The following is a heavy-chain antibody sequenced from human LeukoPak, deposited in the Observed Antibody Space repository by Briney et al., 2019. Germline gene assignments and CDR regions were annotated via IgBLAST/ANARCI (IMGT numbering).Heavy chain of an antibody. J-gene: IGHJ5*02. CDR2: IYTSGST. CDR1: GGSISSYY. Sequence: SETLSLTCTVSGGSISSYYWSWIRQPAGKGLEWIGRIYTSGSTNYNPSLKSRVTMSVDTSKNQFSLKLSSVTAADMAVYYCARDTLLWFGELRWFDPWGQGTLVTVSS. D-gene: IGHD3-10*01. V-gene: IGHV4-4*07. CDR3: ARDTLLWFGELRWFDP.